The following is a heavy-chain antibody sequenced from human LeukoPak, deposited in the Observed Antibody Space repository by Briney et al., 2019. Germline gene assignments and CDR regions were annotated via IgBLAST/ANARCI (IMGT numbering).Heavy chain of an antibody. V-gene: IGHV5-51*01. J-gene: IGHJ4*02. CDR1: GYSFSTYW. D-gene: IGHD1-26*01. Sequence: GESLKIFCKGSGYSFSTYWLAWVRQMPGKGLEWMGIIYPGDSDTRYSPSFQGQVSISADKSISTAFLQWSSLKASDTAMYYCARQPSHRGSYSLWGQGTLVTVSS. CDR2: IYPGDSDT. CDR3: ARQPSHRGSYSL.